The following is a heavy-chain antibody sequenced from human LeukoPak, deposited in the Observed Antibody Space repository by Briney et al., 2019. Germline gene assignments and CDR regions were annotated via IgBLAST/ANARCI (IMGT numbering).Heavy chain of an antibody. CDR2: INPIGGTT. J-gene: IGHJ4*02. CDR3: ARGRGMATNFDY. D-gene: IGHD5-24*01. V-gene: IGHV1-46*01. Sequence: ASVKVSCKASGYTFTSYYIHWVRQAPGQGLEWMGIINPIGGTTDYAQKFQGRVTMTRDTSTSTVYMELSSLRSEDTAVYYCARGRGMATNFDYWGQGTLVTVSS. CDR1: GYTFTSYY.